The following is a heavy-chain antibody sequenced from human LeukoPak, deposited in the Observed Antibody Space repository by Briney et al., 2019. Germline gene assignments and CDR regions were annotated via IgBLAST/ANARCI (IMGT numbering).Heavy chain of an antibody. CDR3: ARASLHYYDSSGRNNWFDP. CDR2: IYYSGST. Sequence: PSETLSLTCTVSGGSISSSSYYWGWIRQPPGKGLEWIGSIYYSGSTYYNPSLKSRVTISVDTSKNQFSLKLSSVTAADTAVYYCARASLHYYDSSGRNNWFDPWGQGTLVTVSS. D-gene: IGHD3-22*01. CDR1: GGSISSSSYY. J-gene: IGHJ5*02. V-gene: IGHV4-39*07.